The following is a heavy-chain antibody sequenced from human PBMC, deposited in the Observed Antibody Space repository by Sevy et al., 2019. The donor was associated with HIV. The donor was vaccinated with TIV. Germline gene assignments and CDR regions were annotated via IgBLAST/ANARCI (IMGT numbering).Heavy chain of an antibody. Sequence: GGSLRLSCTASGFTFSDYGMHWVRQAPGKGLEWVAVVWYDGINKYYGDSVKGRFTISRDNSKNTLYLQMNSLRAEDTAVYYCARDNLLPVMVSMVRGALSYYFDYWCQGTLVTVSS. V-gene: IGHV3-33*01. CDR2: VWYDGINK. CDR1: GFTFSDYG. J-gene: IGHJ4*02. CDR3: ARDNLLPVMVSMVRGALSYYFDY. D-gene: IGHD3-10*01.